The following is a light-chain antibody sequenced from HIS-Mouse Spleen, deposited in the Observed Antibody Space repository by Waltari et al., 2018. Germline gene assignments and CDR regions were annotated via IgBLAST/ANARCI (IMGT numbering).Light chain of an antibody. CDR2: EDS. CDR3: YSTDSSGNHRV. V-gene: IGLV3-10*01. J-gene: IGLJ2*01. CDR1: ALPKKY. Sequence: SYELTQPPSGSVSPGQTARITCSGDALPKKYAYWYQQKSGQAPALVIYEDSKRPSGIPERFSGSSSGTMATLTISGAQVEDEADYYCYSTDSSGNHRVFGGGTKLTVL.